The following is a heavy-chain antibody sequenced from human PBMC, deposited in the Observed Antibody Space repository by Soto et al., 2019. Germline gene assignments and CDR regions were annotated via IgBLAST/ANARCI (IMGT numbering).Heavy chain of an antibody. CDR1: GDIFDSLT. CDR2: IIPVLGMA. Sequence: QVQLVQSGVEMKKPGSSVKVSCQASGDIFDSLTINWVRQAPGQGLEWMGRIIPVLGMANYAQKFQGRVTIIADKSTSTVYMELSSLTSEDTAVYYCARELGGYDYLYYYYYMDVWGEGTTVTVSS. D-gene: IGHD5-12*01. V-gene: IGHV1-69*08. J-gene: IGHJ6*03. CDR3: ARELGGYDYLYYYYYMDV.